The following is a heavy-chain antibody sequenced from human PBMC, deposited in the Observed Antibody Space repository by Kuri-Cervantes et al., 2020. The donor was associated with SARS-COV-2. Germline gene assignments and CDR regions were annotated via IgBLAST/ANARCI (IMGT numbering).Heavy chain of an antibody. Sequence: GESLKISCVASGFSVSNNYMSWVRQAPGKGLEWVSVIYSGGNTYYADSVKGRFTISRDSSKNTLHLDMNSLRPEDTGVYYCAKMGDNHSKGDYGNEVWGQGITVTVSS. CDR3: AKMGDNHSKGDYGNEV. V-gene: IGHV3-66*01. CDR2: IYSGGNT. J-gene: IGHJ6*02. CDR1: GFSVSNNY. D-gene: IGHD3-16*01.